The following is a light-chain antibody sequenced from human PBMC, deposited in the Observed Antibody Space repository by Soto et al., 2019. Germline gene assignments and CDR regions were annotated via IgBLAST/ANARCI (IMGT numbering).Light chain of an antibody. J-gene: IGKJ4*01. CDR2: DAS. V-gene: IGKV1-5*01. CDR1: KSVRSW. Sequence: DIQMTQSPSTLSASVGDRVTITCRSSKSVRSWLAWYQQKPGKAPKFLIYDASTLESVVPSRFSDRGSGTEFTVTISSLQTDDFATYSCKQYDDYPISFGVGTTVEI. CDR3: KQYDDYPIS.